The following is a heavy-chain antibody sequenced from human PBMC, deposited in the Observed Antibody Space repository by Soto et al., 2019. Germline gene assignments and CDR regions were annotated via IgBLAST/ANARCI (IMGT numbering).Heavy chain of an antibody. CDR2: INHSGST. D-gene: IGHD1-20*01. Sequence: QVQLQQCGAGLLKPSETLSLTCAVYGVSVSGYYWSWIRQPQGKVLDLIGEINHSGSTNYNPSLKSRVSIAVDTSKNQFSLKLSSVTAADTAVYYCARAYSGGIPGKRLPRNPWGQGTLVTVSS. CDR3: ARAYSGGIPGKRLPRNP. CDR1: GVSVSGYY. V-gene: IGHV4-34*01. J-gene: IGHJ5*02.